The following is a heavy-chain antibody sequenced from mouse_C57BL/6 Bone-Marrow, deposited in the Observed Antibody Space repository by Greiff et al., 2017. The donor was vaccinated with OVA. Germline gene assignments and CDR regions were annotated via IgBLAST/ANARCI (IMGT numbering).Heavy chain of an antibody. CDR1: GYTFTSYW. CDR3: ARQEDWYFDV. V-gene: IGHV1-59*01. CDR2: IDPSDSYT. J-gene: IGHJ1*03. Sequence: VQLQQPGAELVRPGTSVKLSCKASGYTFTSYWMHWVKQRPGQGLEWIGVIDPSDSYTNYNQKFKGKATLTVDTSSSTAYMQLSSLTSEDSAVYYCARQEDWYFDVWGTGTTVTGSS.